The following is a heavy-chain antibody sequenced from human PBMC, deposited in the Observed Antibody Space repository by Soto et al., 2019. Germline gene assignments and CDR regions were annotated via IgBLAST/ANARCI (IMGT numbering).Heavy chain of an antibody. CDR1: GGTIGDYS. Sequence: PSETLSLTCSISGGTIGDYSWNWVRQPPGKGLEWIGYIFYRGETKYNPSPSLWSRVTISTGTSRNQVSLTLTSVTAADTAVYYCARGSNSNFEGPIVWGQGTLVTVSS. V-gene: IGHV4-59*13. D-gene: IGHD4-4*01. J-gene: IGHJ4*02. CDR3: ARGSNSNFEGPIV. CDR2: IFYRGET.